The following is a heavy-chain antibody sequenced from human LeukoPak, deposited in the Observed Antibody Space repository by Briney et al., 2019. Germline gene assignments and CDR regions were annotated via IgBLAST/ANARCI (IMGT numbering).Heavy chain of an antibody. V-gene: IGHV3-23*01. CDR3: ARTAYSDYSLGF. J-gene: IGHJ4*02. CDR1: GFTFTNYA. Sequence: PGGSLRLSCAASGFTFTNYAVAWVRQAPGKGLEWVSVITGTGHTTYYADSVKGRFTISRDNAKNTLYLQMNSLRAEDTAVYYCARTAYSDYSLGFWGQGTLVTVSS. D-gene: IGHD5-12*01. CDR2: ITGTGHTT.